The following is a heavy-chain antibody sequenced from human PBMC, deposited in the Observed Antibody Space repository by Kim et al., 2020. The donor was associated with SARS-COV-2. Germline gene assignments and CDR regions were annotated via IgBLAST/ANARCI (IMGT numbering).Heavy chain of an antibody. J-gene: IGHJ6*01. CDR1: GFAFRMYG. CDR3: ARDRRIVPDVSVHYYYYY. V-gene: IGHV3-30*03. CDR2: ISYDESNP. Sequence: GGSLRLSCEASGFAFRMYGMHWVRQAPGKGLEWVAAISYDESNPKYAESVKGRLSISRDNSRNTLYLQMRRLRVEDTAVYFCARDRRIVPDVSVHYYYYY. D-gene: IGHD1-26*01.